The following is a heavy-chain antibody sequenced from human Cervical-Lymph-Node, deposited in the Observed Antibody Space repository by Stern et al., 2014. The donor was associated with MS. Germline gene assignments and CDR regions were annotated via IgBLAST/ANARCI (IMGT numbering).Heavy chain of an antibody. CDR3: ARSPATPSGYDRFDY. CDR1: GYLFDDYW. CDR2: IFPRDSNT. D-gene: IGHD5-12*01. J-gene: IGHJ4*02. V-gene: IGHV5-51*03. Sequence: EMQLVESGAEVKKPGESLKISCEASGYLFDDYWIGWVRQMSGRGLELVAIIFPRDSNTRYSPSVPGQVTISADKSISTAYLQWRSLKASDPAMYYCARSPATPSGYDRFDYWGQGALVTVSS.